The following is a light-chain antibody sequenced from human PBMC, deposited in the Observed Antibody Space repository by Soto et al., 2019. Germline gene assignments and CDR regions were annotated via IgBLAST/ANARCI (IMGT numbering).Light chain of an antibody. Sequence: QSALTQPASVSGSPGQSITISCTGTSSDVGGYNYVSWYQQHPGKAPQLMIYEVSNRPSGVSNRFSGSKSGNKASLTISGLQAEDEADYYCSSYTSSSTVVFGGGTKLTVL. CDR2: EVS. CDR3: SSYTSSSTVV. J-gene: IGLJ2*01. V-gene: IGLV2-14*01. CDR1: SSDVGGYNY.